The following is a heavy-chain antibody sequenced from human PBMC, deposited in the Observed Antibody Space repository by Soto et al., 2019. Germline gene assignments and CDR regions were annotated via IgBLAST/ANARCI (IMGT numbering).Heavy chain of an antibody. CDR3: AKFTMIVVDAFDI. V-gene: IGHV3-23*01. CDR2: ISGSGGST. CDR1: GFTFRSYA. D-gene: IGHD3-22*01. J-gene: IGHJ3*02. Sequence: PGGFLRLTSADSGFTFRSYAMGGVRQAPGKGLEWVSAISGSGGSTYYADSVKGRFTISRDNSKNTLYLQMNSLRGEDTAVYYCAKFTMIVVDAFDIWGQGPIVTV.